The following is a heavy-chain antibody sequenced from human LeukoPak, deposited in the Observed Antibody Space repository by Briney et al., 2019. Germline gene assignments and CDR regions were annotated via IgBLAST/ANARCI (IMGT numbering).Heavy chain of an antibody. CDR2: INSDGSST. Sequence: PGGSLRLSCAASGFTFSSYWMHWVRHAPGKGLVWVSRINSDGSSTSYADSVKGRFTISRDNAKNTLYLQMNSLRAEDTAVYYCARDHHRRLYDSQARDTFDIWGQGTMVTVSS. D-gene: IGHD3-22*01. CDR3: ARDHHRRLYDSQARDTFDI. J-gene: IGHJ3*02. CDR1: GFTFSSYW. V-gene: IGHV3-74*01.